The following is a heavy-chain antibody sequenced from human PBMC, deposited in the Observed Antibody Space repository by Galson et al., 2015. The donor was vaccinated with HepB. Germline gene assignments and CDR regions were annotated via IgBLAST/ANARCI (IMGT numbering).Heavy chain of an antibody. CDR2: IRSKAYGGTT. CDR1: GFAFGDYA. V-gene: IGHV3-49*04. CDR3: TREAGYDSDPFDY. Sequence: SLRLSCAASGFAFGDYAMSWVRQAPGKGLEWVGFIRSKAYGGTTEYAASVKGRFTISRDDSKSIAYLQMNSLKTEDTAVYYCTREAGYDSDPFDYWGQGTLVTVSS. D-gene: IGHD5-12*01. J-gene: IGHJ4*02.